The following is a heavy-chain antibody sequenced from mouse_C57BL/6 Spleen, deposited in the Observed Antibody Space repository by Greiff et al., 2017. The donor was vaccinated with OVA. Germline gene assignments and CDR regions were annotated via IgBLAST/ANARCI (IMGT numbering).Heavy chain of an antibody. CDR2: IDPSDSYT. CDR3: ARGYYYYVDY. V-gene: IGHV1-69*01. D-gene: IGHD1-1*01. J-gene: IGHJ2*01. CDR1: GYTFTSYW. Sequence: VQLQQPGAELVMPGASVKLSCKASGYTFTSYWMHWVKQRPGQGLAWIGEIDPSDSYTNYNQKFKGKSTLTVDKSSSTAYMQLSSLTSEDSAVYYCARGYYYYVDYWGQGTTLTVSS.